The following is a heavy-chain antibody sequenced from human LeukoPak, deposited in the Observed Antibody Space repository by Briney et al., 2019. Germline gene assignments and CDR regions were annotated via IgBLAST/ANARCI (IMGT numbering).Heavy chain of an antibody. V-gene: IGHV3-7*04. CDR2: IKQDGSEK. CDR3: ARRHHFGFLDS. J-gene: IGHJ4*02. CDR1: GVMFPSYW. Sequence: GGSLTLSRAASGVMFPSYWMTWVRQAPGKGLEWVANIKQDGSEKYYVDSVKGRFTISRDNAKNSVYLQMNSLRAEDTAVYYCARRHHFGFLDSWGQGTLV. D-gene: IGHD3-10*01.